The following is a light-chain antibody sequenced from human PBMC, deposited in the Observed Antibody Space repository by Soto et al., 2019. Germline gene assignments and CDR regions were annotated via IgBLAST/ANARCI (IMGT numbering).Light chain of an antibody. CDR2: GAS. CDR1: QSVSSN. Sequence: EIVMTQSPATLSVSPGERATLSCRASQSVSSNLAWYQQKPGQAPSILIYGASARATGIPARFSGSGSGTEFTLTISSLQSEDFAVYYCQHYNNWPFTFGQGTKLEI. CDR3: QHYNNWPFT. J-gene: IGKJ2*01. V-gene: IGKV3-15*01.